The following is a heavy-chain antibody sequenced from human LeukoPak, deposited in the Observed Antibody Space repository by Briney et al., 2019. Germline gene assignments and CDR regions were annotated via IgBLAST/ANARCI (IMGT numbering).Heavy chain of an antibody. J-gene: IGHJ4*02. Sequence: SETLSLTCAVYGGSFSGYYWSWIRQPPGKGLEWIGEINHSGSTNYNPSLKSQVTISVDTSKNQFSLKLSSVTAADTAVYYCARGRTNYYDSSGYYLPYFDYWGQGTLVTVSS. CDR1: GGSFSGYY. V-gene: IGHV4-34*01. D-gene: IGHD3-22*01. CDR3: ARGRTNYYDSSGYYLPYFDY. CDR2: INHSGST.